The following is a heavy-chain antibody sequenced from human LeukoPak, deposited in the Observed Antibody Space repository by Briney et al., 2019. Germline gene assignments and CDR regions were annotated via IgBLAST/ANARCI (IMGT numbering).Heavy chain of an antibody. CDR3: ARWVEVAAAGNFDY. Sequence: SETLSLTCAVSGGSISSSNWWSWVRQPPGKGLEWIGEIYHSGSTNYNPSLKSRVTISVDKSKNQFSLKLSSVTAADTAVYYCARWVEVAAAGNFDYWGQGTLVTVSS. V-gene: IGHV4-4*02. CDR1: GGSISSSNW. D-gene: IGHD6-13*01. J-gene: IGHJ4*02. CDR2: IYHSGST.